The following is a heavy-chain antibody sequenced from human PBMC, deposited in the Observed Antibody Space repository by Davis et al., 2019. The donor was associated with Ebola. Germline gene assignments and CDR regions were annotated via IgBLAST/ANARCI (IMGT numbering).Heavy chain of an antibody. V-gene: IGHV3-43D*03. CDR3: TAYDSTFRNY. D-gene: IGHD3-22*01. CDR2: IIWDGRST. Sequence: GESLKTPFAASGFTFGAYPMHWVRQAPWKGLEWVSLIIWDGRSTAYADSVRGRFSISRDNSRQFLYLQMNGLRAEDTALYYCTAYDSTFRNYWGQGTLVTVSS. CDR1: GFTFGAYP. J-gene: IGHJ4*02.